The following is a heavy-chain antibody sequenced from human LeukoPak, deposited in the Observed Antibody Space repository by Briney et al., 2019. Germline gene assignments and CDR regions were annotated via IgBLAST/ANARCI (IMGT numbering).Heavy chain of an antibody. Sequence: PSETLSLTCTVSGGSISSSSYYWGWIRQPPGKGLEWIGYIYYSGSTYYNPSLKSRVTISVDTSKNQFSLKLNSVTAADTAVYYCARVPGYYYDSSGYREGYWGQGTLVTVSS. J-gene: IGHJ4*02. CDR1: GGSISSSSYY. D-gene: IGHD3-22*01. CDR2: IYYSGST. CDR3: ARVPGYYYDSSGYREGY. V-gene: IGHV4-30-4*08.